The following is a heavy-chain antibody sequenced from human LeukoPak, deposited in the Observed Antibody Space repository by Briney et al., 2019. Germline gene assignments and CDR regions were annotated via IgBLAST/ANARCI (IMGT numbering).Heavy chain of an antibody. Sequence: SETLSLTCAVYGGSFSGYYWSWIRQPPGKGLEWIGEINHSGSTNYNPSLKSRVTISVDTSKNQFSLKLSSVTAADTAVYYCARAPYYDFWSGYYNVGWFDPWGQGTLVTVSS. J-gene: IGHJ5*02. V-gene: IGHV4-34*01. CDR3: ARAPYYDFWSGYYNVGWFDP. CDR2: INHSGST. D-gene: IGHD3-3*01. CDR1: GGSFSGYY.